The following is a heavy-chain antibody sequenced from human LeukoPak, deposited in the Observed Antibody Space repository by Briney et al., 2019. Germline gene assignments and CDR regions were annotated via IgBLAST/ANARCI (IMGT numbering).Heavy chain of an antibody. CDR3: ARVYGSGSYYNH. D-gene: IGHD3-10*01. V-gene: IGHV1-2*02. CDR1: GYTFTCYF. J-gene: IGHJ5*02. Sequence: ASVKVSCKASGYTFTCYFMHWVRQAPGQGLEWMGWINPNSGGTVYAQKFQGRVTMTRDTSITTAYMDLSSLRSDDTAVYYCARVYGSGSYYNHWGQGTLVTVSS. CDR2: INPNSGGT.